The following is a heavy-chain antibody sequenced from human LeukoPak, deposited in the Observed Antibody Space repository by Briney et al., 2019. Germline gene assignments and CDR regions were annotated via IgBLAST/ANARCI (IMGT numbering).Heavy chain of an antibody. V-gene: IGHV4-38-2*02. Sequence: SETLSLTCTVSGYSISSGYYWGWIRQPPGKGLGWIGNIYPTGSTYYNPSLKSRVTISVDTSKNQFSLKVSSVSAADTAVYYCARAYSSSWYWNWFDPWGQGTLVTVSS. CDR3: ARAYSSSWYWNWFDP. CDR1: GYSISSGYY. D-gene: IGHD6-13*01. CDR2: IYPTGST. J-gene: IGHJ5*02.